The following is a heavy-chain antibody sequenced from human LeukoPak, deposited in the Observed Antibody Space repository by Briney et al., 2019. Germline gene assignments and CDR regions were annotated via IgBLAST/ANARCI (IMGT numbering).Heavy chain of an antibody. V-gene: IGHV3-23*01. CDR1: GFTLSSSA. CDR2: ISNNGGYT. D-gene: IGHD6-19*01. Sequence: GGSLRLSCAASGFTLSSSAMSWVRQAPGKGLEWVSAISNNGGYTYYADSVQGRFTISRDNSKSTLCLQMNSLRAEDTAVYYCAKVLFPSSGWYRPYYFDYWGQGTLVTVSS. J-gene: IGHJ4*02. CDR3: AKVLFPSSGWYRPYYFDY.